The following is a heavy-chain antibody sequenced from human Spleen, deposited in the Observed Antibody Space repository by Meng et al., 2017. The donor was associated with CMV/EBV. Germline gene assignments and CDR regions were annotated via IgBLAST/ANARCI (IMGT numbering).Heavy chain of an antibody. CDR1: GFTVNSNY. V-gene: IGHV3-53*01. CDR2: IYSGGAT. D-gene: IGHD2-15*01. Sequence: GGSLRLSCAASGFTVNSNYMSWVRQAPGKGLEWVSVIYSGGATDYADSVRGRFTISRDNSKNTLYLQMNSLRAADTAVYYCAKDPVGLNYFDYWGQGTLVTVSS. J-gene: IGHJ4*02. CDR3: AKDPVGLNYFDY.